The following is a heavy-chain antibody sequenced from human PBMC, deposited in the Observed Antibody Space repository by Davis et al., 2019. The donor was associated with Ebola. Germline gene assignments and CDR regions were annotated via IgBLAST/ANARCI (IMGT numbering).Heavy chain of an antibody. V-gene: IGHV3-9*01. CDR3: AKDFYGSGSYIDA. CDR2: INSNSGTS. J-gene: IGHJ5*02. Sequence: SLKISCATSGLTFDDYAMHWFRQAPGKGLEWVSGINSNSGTSAYADSVKGRFTISRDNAQDSLYLQMNSLRTEDTAFYYCAKDFYGSGSYIDAWGQGTLVTVS. D-gene: IGHD3-10*01. CDR1: GLTFDDYA.